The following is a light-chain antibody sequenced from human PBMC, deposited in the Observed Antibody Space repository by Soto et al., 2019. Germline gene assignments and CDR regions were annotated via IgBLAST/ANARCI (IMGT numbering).Light chain of an antibody. CDR3: CSYAGSVDHYV. V-gene: IGLV2-23*02. CDR1: RSDVGGYNL. CDR2: EVS. Sequence: QSVLTQPAPVSGSPGQSITISCTGTRSDVGGYNLVSWYQHHPRKAPKLVIYEVSERPSGVSYRFSGSKSGNTASLTISGLQAGDEADYYCCSYAGSVDHYVFGTGTKV. J-gene: IGLJ1*01.